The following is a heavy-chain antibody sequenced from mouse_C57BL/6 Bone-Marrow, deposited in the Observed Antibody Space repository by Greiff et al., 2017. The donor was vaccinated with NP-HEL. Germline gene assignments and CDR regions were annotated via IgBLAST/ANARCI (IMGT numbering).Heavy chain of an antibody. D-gene: IGHD1-1*01. CDR1: GFTFSDYY. V-gene: IGHV5-12*01. Sequence: EVNLVESGGGLVQPGGSLKLSCAASGFTFSDYYMYWVRQTPEKRLEWVAYISNGGGSTYYPDTVKGRFTISRDNAKNTLYLQMSRLKSEDTAMYYCARPDYGSSFLDYWGQGTSVTVSS. CDR3: ARPDYGSSFLDY. CDR2: ISNGGGST. J-gene: IGHJ4*01.